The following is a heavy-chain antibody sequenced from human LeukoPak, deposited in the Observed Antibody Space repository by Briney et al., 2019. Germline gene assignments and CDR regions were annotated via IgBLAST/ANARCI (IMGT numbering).Heavy chain of an antibody. V-gene: IGHV4-59*01. CDR1: DGSISSYY. D-gene: IGHD6-13*01. Sequence: NPSETLSLTCTVSDGSISSYYWSWIRQPPGKGLEWIGYIYYSGSTNYNPSLKSRVTISVDTSKNQFSLKLSSVTAADTAVYYCARGSSWYYYYGMDVWGQGTTVTVSS. J-gene: IGHJ6*02. CDR3: ARGSSWYYYYGMDV. CDR2: IYYSGST.